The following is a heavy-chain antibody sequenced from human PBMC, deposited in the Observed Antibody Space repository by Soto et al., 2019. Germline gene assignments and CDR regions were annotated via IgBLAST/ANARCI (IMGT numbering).Heavy chain of an antibody. V-gene: IGHV3-21*01. CDR2: ISSSSSYI. CDR3: ATLTVTTYNYYYYYMDV. J-gene: IGHJ6*03. D-gene: IGHD4-17*01. CDR1: GFTFSSYS. Sequence: GGSLRLSCAASGFTFSSYSMNWVRQAPGKGLEWVSSISSSSSYIYYADSVKGRFTISRDNAKNSLYLQMNSLRAEDTAVYYCATLTVTTYNYYYYYMDVWGKGTTVTVSS.